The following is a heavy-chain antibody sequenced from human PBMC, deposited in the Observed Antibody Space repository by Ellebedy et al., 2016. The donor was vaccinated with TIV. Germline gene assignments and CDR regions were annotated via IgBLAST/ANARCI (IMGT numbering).Heavy chain of an antibody. CDR2: ISYDGSNK. V-gene: IGHV3-30*01. CDR1: GFTFSSYA. D-gene: IGHD6-13*01. CDR3: ARDPFRVAAAWFGMDV. Sequence: GESLKISCAASGFTFSSYAMHWVRQAPGKGLEWVAVISYDGSNKYYADPVKGRFTISRDNSKNTLYLQMNSLRAEDTAVYYCARDPFRVAAAWFGMDVWGQGTTVTVSS. J-gene: IGHJ6*02.